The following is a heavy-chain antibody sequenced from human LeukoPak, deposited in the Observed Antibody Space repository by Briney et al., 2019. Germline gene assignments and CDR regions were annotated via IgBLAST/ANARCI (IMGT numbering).Heavy chain of an antibody. CDR1: GFTFSSYE. CDR3: ARQGYSYGFDY. D-gene: IGHD5-18*01. CDR2: ISSSGSTI. V-gene: IGHV3-48*03. J-gene: IGHJ4*02. Sequence: PGGSLRLSCAASGFTFSSYEMNWVRQAPGKGLEWVSYISSSGSTIYYADSVKGRFTISRDNAKNSLYLQMNSLRAGDTAVYYCARQGYSYGFDYWGQGTLVTVSS.